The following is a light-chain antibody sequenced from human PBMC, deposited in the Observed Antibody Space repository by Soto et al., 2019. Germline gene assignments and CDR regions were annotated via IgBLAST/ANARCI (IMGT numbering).Light chain of an antibody. CDR1: QDISTY. CDR2: DAS. Sequence: DIQMTQSPSSLSASVGDRVTITCQASQDISTYLSWFQQKPWNAPKLLIFDASHLGTGVPARFSGSGSGTDFTLTISSLQPEDIAAYFCLQYDSLPLTFGPGAKV. V-gene: IGKV1-33*01. J-gene: IGKJ3*01. CDR3: LQYDSLPLT.